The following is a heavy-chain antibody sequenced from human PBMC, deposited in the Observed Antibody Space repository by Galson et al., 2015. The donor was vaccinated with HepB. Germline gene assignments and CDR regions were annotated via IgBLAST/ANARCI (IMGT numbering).Heavy chain of an antibody. CDR1: GGTFSSYA. CDR2: IIPIFGTA. Sequence: SVKVSCKASGGTFSSYAISWVRQAPGQGLEWMGGIIPIFGTANYAQKFQGRVTITADKSTSTAYMELSSLRSEDTAVYYCASNAAAGTYYYYYMDVWGKGTTVTVSS. V-gene: IGHV1-69*06. CDR3: ASNAAAGTYYYYYMDV. J-gene: IGHJ6*03. D-gene: IGHD6-13*01.